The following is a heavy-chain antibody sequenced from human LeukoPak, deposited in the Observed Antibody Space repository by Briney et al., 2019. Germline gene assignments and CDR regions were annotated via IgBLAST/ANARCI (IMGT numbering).Heavy chain of an antibody. J-gene: IGHJ5*02. D-gene: IGHD6-19*01. V-gene: IGHV4-39*07. Sequence: SETLSLTCTLSGGPNSSSAYYWRRIRQPPGRGLEWNGNNTGATYYNPSLNSRVTISIDTSRNQFSLKLSSLTAADTAVYFCARGGAQIDSSGWHKGWFDPWGQGTLVTVSS. CDR1: GGPNSSSAYY. CDR3: ARGGAQIDSSGWHKGWFDP. CDR2: NTGAT.